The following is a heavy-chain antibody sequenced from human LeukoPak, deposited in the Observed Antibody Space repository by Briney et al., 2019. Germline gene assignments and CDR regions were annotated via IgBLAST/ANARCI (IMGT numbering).Heavy chain of an antibody. CDR3: ARDLGNTGWYTFDY. V-gene: IGHV6-1*01. CDR1: GDSVSSNNGA. Sequence: SQTLSLTCDISGDSVSSNNGAWNWIRQSPSRGLEWLGRTYCRSKWYNDYAGSLNGRITISPDTSKNQFSLHLNSVTPEDTAVYYCARDLGNTGWYTFDYWGQGILVTVSS. J-gene: IGHJ4*02. D-gene: IGHD6-19*01. CDR2: TYCRSKWYN.